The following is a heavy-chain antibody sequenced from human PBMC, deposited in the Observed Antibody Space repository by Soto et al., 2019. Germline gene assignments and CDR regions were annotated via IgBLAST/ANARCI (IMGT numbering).Heavy chain of an antibody. Sequence: SVKVSCKASGGTFSSYAISWVRQAPGQGLEWMGGIIPIFGTANYTQKFQGRVTITADESTSTAYMELSSLRSEDTAVYYCAVDYYDSSGYPAQAYYYYYGMDVWGQGTTVTVSS. J-gene: IGHJ6*02. CDR3: AVDYYDSSGYPAQAYYYYYGMDV. D-gene: IGHD3-22*01. V-gene: IGHV1-69*13. CDR1: GGTFSSYA. CDR2: IIPIFGTA.